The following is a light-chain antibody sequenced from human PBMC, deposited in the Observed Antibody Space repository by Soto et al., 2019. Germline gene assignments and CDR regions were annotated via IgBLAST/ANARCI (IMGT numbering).Light chain of an antibody. CDR2: DVF. J-gene: IGKJ2*01. Sequence: DIQMTQSPSSLSASVGDRVTITCRASQSITYWLAWYQQQPGRAPKLLIYDVFNLQSGVPSRFIGSGSGTECTLTISSLQPDDSATYYCQQYHSFSFTFGQGTKLEIK. CDR1: QSITYW. CDR3: QQYHSFSFT. V-gene: IGKV1-5*01.